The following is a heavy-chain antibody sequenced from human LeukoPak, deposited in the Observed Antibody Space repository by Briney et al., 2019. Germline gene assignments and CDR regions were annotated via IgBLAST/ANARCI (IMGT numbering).Heavy chain of an antibody. CDR2: IKQDGSEK. CDR3: ARISGWPATFDY. CDR1: GGSFSGYY. V-gene: IGHV3-7*01. D-gene: IGHD6-19*01. J-gene: IGHJ4*02. Sequence: ETLSLTCAVYGGSFSGYYWSWIRQPPGKGLEWVTNIKQDGSEKYYVDSVKGRFTISRDNAKNSLYLQMNSLRAEDTAVYYCARISGWPATFDYWGQGTPVTVSS.